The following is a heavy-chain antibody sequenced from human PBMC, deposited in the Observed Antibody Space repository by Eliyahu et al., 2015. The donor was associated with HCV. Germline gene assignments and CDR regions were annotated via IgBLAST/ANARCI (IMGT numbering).Heavy chain of an antibody. V-gene: IGHV3-7*01. CDR1: VFTFAXHW. Sequence: EVQLVESGGGLVHXGGSXRLSCXASVFTFAXHWXSWVXQAPGKGLXWVANIKXDGSEQFYVDSVKGRFTISRDNAKNSLYLQMNRLRAEDTGMYYCARDGYSSGLPHSWGQGTLVTVSS. J-gene: IGHJ4*02. D-gene: IGHD6-19*01. CDR2: IKXDGSEQ. CDR3: ARDGYSSGLPHS.